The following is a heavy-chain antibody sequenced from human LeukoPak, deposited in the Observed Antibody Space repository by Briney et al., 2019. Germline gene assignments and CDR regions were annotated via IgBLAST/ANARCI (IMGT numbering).Heavy chain of an antibody. Sequence: SETLSLTCIVSGDSISPYYWNWIRQPPGKGLEWIGYIYYSGDTNYNSSLKSRVTMSVDTSKNQFSLKLTSVTAADTAVYYCARSQQLIRTFDSWGQGTLVTVSS. V-gene: IGHV4-59*01. CDR1: GDSISPYY. CDR3: ARSQQLIRTFDS. J-gene: IGHJ4*02. CDR2: IYYSGDT. D-gene: IGHD6-13*01.